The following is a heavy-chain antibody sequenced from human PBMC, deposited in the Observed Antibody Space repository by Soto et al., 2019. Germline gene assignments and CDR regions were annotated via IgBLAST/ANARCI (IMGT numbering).Heavy chain of an antibody. V-gene: IGHV4-39*07. CDR3: ARGQRFSDWFDP. J-gene: IGHJ5*02. CDR1: GGSITNTSYY. Sequence: SETLSLTCTVSGGSITNTSYYWGWIRQPPGKGLEWMGSIYYSGTTYNNPSLKSRVTISLDTSMNHFSLRLSSVTAADTAVYYCARGQRFSDWFDPWGQGTLVTVSS. CDR2: IYYSGTT. D-gene: IGHD3-3*01.